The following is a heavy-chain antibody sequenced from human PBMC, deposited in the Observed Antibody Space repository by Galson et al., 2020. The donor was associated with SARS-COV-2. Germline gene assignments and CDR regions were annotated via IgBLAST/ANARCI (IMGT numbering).Heavy chain of an antibody. CDR2: IRYDGTYT. Sequence: GESLKISCAASGFTFTTYGMHWVRQAPGKGLEGVAFIRYDGTYTYYADSVKGRFTISRDNSKNTVDLQMNSLRAEDTAVYYCAKCSSDFGYFYYGVDVWGQGTTVTVSS. D-gene: IGHD6-19*01. CDR1: GFTFTTYG. V-gene: IGHV3-30*02. J-gene: IGHJ6*02. CDR3: AKCSSDFGYFYYGVDV.